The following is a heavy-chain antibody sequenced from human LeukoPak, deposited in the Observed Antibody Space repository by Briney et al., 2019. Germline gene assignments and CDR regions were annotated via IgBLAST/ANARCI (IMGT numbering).Heavy chain of an antibody. V-gene: IGHV4-34*01. CDR2: INHSGST. CDR3: ARVTNYYDTRGYPDY. Sequence: SETLSLTCAVYGGSFSGYYWSWIRQPPGKGLEWIGEINHSGSTNYNPSLKSRVTISVDTSKNQFSLKLSSVTAADTAVYYCARVTNYYDTRGYPDYWGQGTLVTVSS. D-gene: IGHD3-22*01. J-gene: IGHJ4*02. CDR1: GGSFSGYY.